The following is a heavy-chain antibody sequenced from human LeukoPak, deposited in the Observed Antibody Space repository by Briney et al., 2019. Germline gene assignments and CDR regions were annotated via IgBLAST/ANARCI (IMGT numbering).Heavy chain of an antibody. Sequence: GASVKVSCKASGGTFSSYAISWVRQAPGQGLEWMGGIIPIFGTANYAQKFQGRVTITADESTSTAYMELSSLRSEDTAVYYCAVYDYNWFDPWGQGTLVTVSS. D-gene: IGHD3-3*01. J-gene: IGHJ5*02. CDR1: GGTFSSYA. CDR3: AVYDYNWFDP. CDR2: IIPIFGTA. V-gene: IGHV1-69*13.